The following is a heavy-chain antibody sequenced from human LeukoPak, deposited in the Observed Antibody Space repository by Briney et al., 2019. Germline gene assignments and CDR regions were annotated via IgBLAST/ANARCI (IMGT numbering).Heavy chain of an antibody. V-gene: IGHV3-30*02. J-gene: IGHJ4*02. D-gene: IGHD4-23*01. CDR3: ANSPRGNSPLDY. Sequence: GGSLRLSCAASGFTFSSYGMHWVRQAPGKGLEWVAFIRYDGSNKYYADSVKGRFTISRDNSKDTLYLQMNSLRAEDTAVYYCANSPRGNSPLDYWGQGTLVTVSS. CDR1: GFTFSSYG. CDR2: IRYDGSNK.